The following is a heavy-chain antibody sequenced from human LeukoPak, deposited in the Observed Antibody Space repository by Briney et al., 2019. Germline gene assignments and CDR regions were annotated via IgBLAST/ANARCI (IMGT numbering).Heavy chain of an antibody. Sequence: PSETLSVTCTVSGGSISSSYYYWGWIRQPPGKGLEWIGSIYHSGSTNYNPSLKSRVTISVDKSKNQFSLKLSSVTAADTAVYYCAREDYDSNWFDPWGQGTLVTVSS. V-gene: IGHV4-39*07. CDR2: IYHSGST. D-gene: IGHD3-22*01. J-gene: IGHJ5*02. CDR3: AREDYDSNWFDP. CDR1: GGSISSSYYY.